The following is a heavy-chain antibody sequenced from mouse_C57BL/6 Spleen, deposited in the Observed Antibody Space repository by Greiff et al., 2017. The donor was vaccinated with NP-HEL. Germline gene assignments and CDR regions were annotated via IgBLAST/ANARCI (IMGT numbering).Heavy chain of an antibody. CDR3: AKYGLHWYFDV. J-gene: IGHJ1*03. CDR2: IWSGGST. CDR1: GFSLTSYG. V-gene: IGHV2-2*01. Sequence: QVQLQQSGPGLVQPSQSLSITCTVSGFSLTSYGVHWVRQSPGKGLEWLGVIWSGGSTDYNAAFISRLSISKDNSKSQVFFKMNSLQADDTAIYYCAKYGLHWYFDVWGTGTTVTVSS. D-gene: IGHD2-10*02.